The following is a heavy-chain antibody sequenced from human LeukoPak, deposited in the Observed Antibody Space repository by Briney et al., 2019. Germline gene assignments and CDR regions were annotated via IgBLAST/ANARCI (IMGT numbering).Heavy chain of an antibody. D-gene: IGHD2-2*01. CDR2: ISAYNGNT. J-gene: IGHJ6*03. CDR3: ARDAGYCSSTSCRVYYYYMDV. CDR1: GYTFTSYG. V-gene: IGHV1-18*01. Sequence: GASVKVSCKASGYTFTSYGISWVRQAPGQGLEWMGWISAYNGNTNYAQKLQGRVTMTTDTSTSTAYMELRSLRSDGTAVYYCARDAGYCSSTSCRVYYYYMDVWGKGTTVTVSS.